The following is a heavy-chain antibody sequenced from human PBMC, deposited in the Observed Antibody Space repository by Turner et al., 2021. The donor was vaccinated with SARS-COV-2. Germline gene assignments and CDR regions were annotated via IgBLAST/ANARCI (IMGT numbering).Heavy chain of an antibody. D-gene: IGHD2-2*01. CDR1: GFTFSNFA. V-gene: IGHV3-23*01. Sequence: EVQLLESGGGLLQLGGSLRPFCAASGFTFSNFAMTWVRQAPGRGLEWVSAISASGGDTHYADSVKGRFTISRDNSKSTLYLQVNSLRAEDTAMYYCAADCTSASCYSRNADYWGQGTLVTVSS. CDR3: AADCTSASCYSRNADY. J-gene: IGHJ4*02. CDR2: ISASGGDT.